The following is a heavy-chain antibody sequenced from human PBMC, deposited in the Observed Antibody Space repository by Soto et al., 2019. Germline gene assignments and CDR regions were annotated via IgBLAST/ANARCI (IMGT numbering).Heavy chain of an antibody. D-gene: IGHD6-6*01. CDR3: ARASSSSSAADY. Sequence: SETLSLTCTVSGGSIRSGDYYWSWIRQPPGKGLEWIGYIYDTESAYYNPSLKSRVSISMDTSENHFAMRLTSVTAADSAVYYCARASSSSSAADYWGQGLQVTAPQ. CDR2: IYDTESA. V-gene: IGHV4-30-4*01. J-gene: IGHJ4*02. CDR1: GGSIRSGDYY.